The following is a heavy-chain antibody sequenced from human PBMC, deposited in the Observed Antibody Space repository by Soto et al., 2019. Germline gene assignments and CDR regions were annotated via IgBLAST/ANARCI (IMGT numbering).Heavy chain of an antibody. CDR3: ASQPPGDFGYSYGYFDY. D-gene: IGHD5-18*01. CDR1: GFTVSSNY. V-gene: IGHV3-53*01. J-gene: IGHJ4*02. Sequence: EVQLVESGGGLIQPGGSLRLSCAASGFTVSSNYMSWVRQAPGKGLEWVSVIYSGGSTYYADSVKGRFTISRDNSKNTLYLQMNSLRAEDTAVYYCASQPPGDFGYSYGYFDYWGQGTLVTVSS. CDR2: IYSGGST.